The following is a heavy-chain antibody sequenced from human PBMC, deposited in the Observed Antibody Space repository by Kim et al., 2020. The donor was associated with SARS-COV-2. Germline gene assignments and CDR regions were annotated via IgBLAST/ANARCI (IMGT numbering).Heavy chain of an antibody. CDR3: ARGPGVTPV. J-gene: IGHJ6*02. CDR2: GNT. Sequence: GNTGYAQKFQGRVTMTRNTSISTAYMELSSLRSEDTAVYYCARGPGVTPVWGQGTTVTVSS. D-gene: IGHD5-18*01. V-gene: IGHV1-8*01.